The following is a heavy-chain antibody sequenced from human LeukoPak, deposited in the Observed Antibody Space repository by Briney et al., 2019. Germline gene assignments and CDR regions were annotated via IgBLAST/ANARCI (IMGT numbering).Heavy chain of an antibody. CDR2: INPNSGGT. CDR1: GYTFTGYY. V-gene: IGHV1-2*02. J-gene: IGHJ6*03. Sequence: GASVKVSCKASGYTFTGYYMHWVRQAPGQGLEWMGWINPNSGGTNYAQKFQGRVTMTRDTSISTAYMELSRLRSDDTAVYYCAREGRWEPRDYYYYMDVWGKGTTVTVSS. CDR3: AREGRWEPRDYYYYMDV. D-gene: IGHD1-26*01.